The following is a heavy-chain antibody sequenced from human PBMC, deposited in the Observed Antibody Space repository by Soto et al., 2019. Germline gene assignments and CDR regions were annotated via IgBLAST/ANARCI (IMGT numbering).Heavy chain of an antibody. J-gene: IGHJ4*02. CDR2: INPSGGST. CDR1: GYTFTSYY. CDR3: ARVDTSMGSFDY. D-gene: IGHD5-18*01. V-gene: IGHV1-46*01. Sequence: ASVKVSCKAFGYTFTSYYMHWVRQVAGQGLEWMGIINPSGGSTTYAQKFQGGVTTTRETSKSTCYMELSSLRSEDTAEYYCARVDTSMGSFDYWCQGTLVTVSS.